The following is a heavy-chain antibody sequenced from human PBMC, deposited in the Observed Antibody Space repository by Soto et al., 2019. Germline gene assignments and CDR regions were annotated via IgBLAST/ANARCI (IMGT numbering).Heavy chain of an antibody. CDR2: INAGNGNT. V-gene: IGHV1-3*01. CDR1: GYTFINYA. CDR3: ARLTTVTLYYYYGMDV. J-gene: IGHJ6*02. Sequence: VASVKVSCKASGYTFINYALHWVRQAPGQRLDWIGRINAGNGNTKYSQKFQGRVTITRDTSASTAYMELRSLRSDDAAVYYCARLTTVTLYYYYGMDVWGQGTTVTVS. D-gene: IGHD4-17*01.